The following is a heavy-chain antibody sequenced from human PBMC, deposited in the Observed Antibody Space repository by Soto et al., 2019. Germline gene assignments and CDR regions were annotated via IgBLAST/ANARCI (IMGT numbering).Heavy chain of an antibody. J-gene: IGHJ3*02. V-gene: IGHV3-21*01. CDR2: ISSSSSYI. CDR3: ARAEDYDSSGYYSPPTLDAFDI. CDR1: GFTFSSYS. Sequence: GGSLRLSCAASGFTFSSYSMNWVRQAPGKGLEWVSSISSSSSYIYYADSVKGRFTISRDNAKNSLYLQMNSLRAEDTAVYYCARAEDYDSSGYYSPPTLDAFDIWGQGTMVTVSS. D-gene: IGHD3-22*01.